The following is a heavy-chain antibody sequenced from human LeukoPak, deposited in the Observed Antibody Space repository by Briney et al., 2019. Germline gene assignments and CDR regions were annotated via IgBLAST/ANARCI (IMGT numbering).Heavy chain of an antibody. V-gene: IGHV3-53*01. Sequence: PGGSLRLSCAASGFTFSSYSMSWVRQAPGKGLEWVSVIYSGGSTYYADSVKGRFTISRDNSKNTLYLQMNSLRAEDTAVYYCAREVRGVTYMGGAFDIWGQGTMVTVSS. J-gene: IGHJ3*02. CDR2: IYSGGST. CDR1: GFTFSSYS. D-gene: IGHD3-10*01. CDR3: AREVRGVTYMGGAFDI.